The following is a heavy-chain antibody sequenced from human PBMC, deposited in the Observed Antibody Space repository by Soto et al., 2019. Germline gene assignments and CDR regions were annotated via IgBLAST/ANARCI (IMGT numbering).Heavy chain of an antibody. CDR3: ASRRNPYGAYDY. CDR2: ISSSSSYI. V-gene: IGHV3-21*01. J-gene: IGHJ4*02. Sequence: PGGSLRLSCAASGFTFSSYSMNWVRQAPGKGLEWVSSISSSSSYIYYADSVKGRFTISRDNAKNSLYLQMNSLRAEDTAVYYCASRRNPYGAYDYWGQGTLVTVSS. D-gene: IGHD4-17*01. CDR1: GFTFSSYS.